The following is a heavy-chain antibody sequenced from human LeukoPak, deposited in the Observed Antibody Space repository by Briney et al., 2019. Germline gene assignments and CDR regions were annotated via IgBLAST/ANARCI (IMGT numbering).Heavy chain of an antibody. V-gene: IGHV3-23*01. Sequence: GGSLRLSCAASGFTFSSYAMSWVRQAPGKGLEWVSAISGGGGSTYYADSVKGRFTISRDNSKNTLYLQMNSLRAEDTAVYYCARDGHVDTAMVTSYYFDYWGQGTLVTVSS. CDR1: GFTFSSYA. D-gene: IGHD5-18*01. CDR3: ARDGHVDTAMVTSYYFDY. J-gene: IGHJ4*02. CDR2: ISGGGGST.